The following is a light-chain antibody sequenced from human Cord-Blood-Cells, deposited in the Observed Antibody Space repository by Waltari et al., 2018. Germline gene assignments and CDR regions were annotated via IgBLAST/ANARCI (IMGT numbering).Light chain of an antibody. CDR1: QSVSSN. CDR2: GAS. J-gene: IGKJ1*01. V-gene: IGKV3-15*01. Sequence: EIVMTQSPATLSVSPGERATLSCRASQSVSSNLAWYQQKPGQAPRLLIYGASTRATGXXXXFSGSGSGTEFTLTISSLQSEDFAVYYCQQYNNWPRTFGQGTKVEIK. CDR3: QQYNNWPRT.